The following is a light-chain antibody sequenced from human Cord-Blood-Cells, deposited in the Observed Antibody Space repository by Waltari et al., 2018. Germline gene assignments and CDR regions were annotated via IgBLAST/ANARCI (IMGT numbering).Light chain of an antibody. CDR2: EIS. CDR3: SSYAGSNNFVV. CDR1: SSDVGGSNY. V-gene: IGLV2-8*01. Sequence: QSALTQPPSASGSPGQSVPISCPGTSSDVGGSNYVSWYQQHPAKAPNLMIYEISKLPSGVPDRFSGSKSGNTASLTVSGLQAEDEADYYCSSYAGSNNFVVFGGGTKLTVL. J-gene: IGLJ2*01.